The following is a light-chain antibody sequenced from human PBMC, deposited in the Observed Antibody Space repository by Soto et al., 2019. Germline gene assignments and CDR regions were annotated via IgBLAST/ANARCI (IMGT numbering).Light chain of an antibody. V-gene: IGLV2-14*01. CDR3: SSYTSNTPYV. Sequence: QSVLTQPASVSGSPGQSISISCTGSSSDVGGYNSVSWYQQHPGKAPKLMIYEVSYRPSGVSNRFSGSKSGNTASLTISGLQSEDEADYYCSSYTSNTPYVFGTGIKVTVL. J-gene: IGLJ1*01. CDR2: EVS. CDR1: SSDVGGYNS.